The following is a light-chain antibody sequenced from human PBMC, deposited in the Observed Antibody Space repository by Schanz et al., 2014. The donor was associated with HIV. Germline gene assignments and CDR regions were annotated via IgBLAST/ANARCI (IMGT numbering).Light chain of an antibody. V-gene: IGKV1-5*03. CDR2: QAS. CDR1: QSVSTW. J-gene: IGKJ2*01. Sequence: DIQMTQSPSTLSASVGDRISITCRASQSVSTWLAWYQQKPGKAPKLLIYQASSLEAGVSSTFSGSGSGTEFTLPISSLQPADFATYYCQHYDSYSFTFGQGTKREIK. CDR3: QHYDSYSFT.